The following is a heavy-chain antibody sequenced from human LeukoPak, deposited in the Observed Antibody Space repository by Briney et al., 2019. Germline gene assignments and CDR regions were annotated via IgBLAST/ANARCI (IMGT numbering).Heavy chain of an antibody. CDR3: ARTGYNWNENAFDI. Sequence: ASVKVSCKASGGTFSSYAISWVRQAPGQGLEWMGGIIPIFGTANYAQKFQGRVTITADKSTSTAYMELRNLRSEDTAVYYCARTGYNWNENAFDIWGQGTMVTVSS. CDR2: IIPIFGTA. CDR1: GGTFSSYA. V-gene: IGHV1-69*06. D-gene: IGHD1-20*01. J-gene: IGHJ3*02.